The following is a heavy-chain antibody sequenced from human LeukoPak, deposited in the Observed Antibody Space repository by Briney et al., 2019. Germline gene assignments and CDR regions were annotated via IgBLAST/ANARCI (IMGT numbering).Heavy chain of an antibody. CDR3: ARDGGGDIVVVPAATIFGYFDY. CDR1: GFTFSSYA. D-gene: IGHD2-2*01. Sequence: GGSLRLSCAASGFTFSSYAMHWVRQAPGKGLEWVAVISYDGSNKYYADSVKGRFTISRDNSKNTLYLQMNSLRAEDTAVYYCARDGGGDIVVVPAATIFGYFDYWGQGTLVTVSS. CDR2: ISYDGSNK. V-gene: IGHV3-30-3*01. J-gene: IGHJ4*02.